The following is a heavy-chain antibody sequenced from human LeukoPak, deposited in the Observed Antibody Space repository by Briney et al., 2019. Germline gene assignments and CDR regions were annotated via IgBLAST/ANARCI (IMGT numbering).Heavy chain of an antibody. CDR1: GGSISSGDYY. J-gene: IGHJ3*02. CDR3: ARSGSWSAFDI. V-gene: IGHV4-61*08. Sequence: SETLSLTCTVSGGSISSGDYYWRWIRQPPGKGLEWIGYIYYSVSTNYNPSLKSRVTISVDTSKNQFSLKLSSVTAADTAVYYCARSGSWSAFDIWGQGTMVTVSS. CDR2: IYYSVST. D-gene: IGHD1-1*01.